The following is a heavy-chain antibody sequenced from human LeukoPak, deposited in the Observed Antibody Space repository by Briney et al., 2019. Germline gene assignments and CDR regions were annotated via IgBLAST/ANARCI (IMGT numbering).Heavy chain of an antibody. V-gene: IGHV4-34*01. D-gene: IGHD1-7*01. Sequence: SETLSLTCAVYGGSFSGYYWSWIRQPPGKGLEWIGEINHSGSTNYNPSLKSRVTISVDTSKNQFSLKLSSVTAADTAVYYCASQTGTTSGSLYWGRGTLVTVSS. CDR1: GGSFSGYY. J-gene: IGHJ4*02. CDR2: INHSGST. CDR3: ASQTGTTSGSLY.